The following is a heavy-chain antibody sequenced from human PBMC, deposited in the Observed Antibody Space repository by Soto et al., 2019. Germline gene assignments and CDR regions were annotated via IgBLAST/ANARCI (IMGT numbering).Heavy chain of an antibody. V-gene: IGHV3-53*01. Sequence: PGGSLRLSCAASGFCVRTNLMNWVRQAPGKGLEWLSVIFPGGSTYYADSMKGRFTISRDNSKNTLYLQMNSLRVEDTAVYYCARIGSWALNFDYWGQGTQVTVSS. CDR2: IFPGGST. D-gene: IGHD6-13*01. CDR1: GFCVRTNL. J-gene: IGHJ4*02. CDR3: ARIGSWALNFDY.